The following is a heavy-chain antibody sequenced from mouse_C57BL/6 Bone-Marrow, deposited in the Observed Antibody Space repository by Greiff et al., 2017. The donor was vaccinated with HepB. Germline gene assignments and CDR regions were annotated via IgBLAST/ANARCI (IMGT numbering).Heavy chain of an antibody. CDR1: GYAFTNYL. CDR2: INPGSGGT. CDR3: ARGLRLSFDY. J-gene: IGHJ2*01. D-gene: IGHD3-2*02. V-gene: IGHV1-54*01. Sequence: VQLQQSGAELVRPGTSVKVSCKASGYAFTNYLIEWVKQRPGQGLEWIGVINPGSGGTNYNEKFKGKATLTADKSSSAAYMQLSSLTSEDSAVYFCARGLRLSFDYWGQGTTLTVSS.